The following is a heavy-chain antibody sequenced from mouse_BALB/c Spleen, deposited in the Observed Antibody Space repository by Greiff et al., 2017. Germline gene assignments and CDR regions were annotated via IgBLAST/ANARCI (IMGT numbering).Heavy chain of an antibody. Sequence: EVKVVESGGGLVQPGGSLKLSCAASGFDFSRYWMSWVRQAPGKGLEWIGEINPDSSTINYTPSLKDKFIISRDNAKNTLYLQMSKVRSEDTALYYCARGRLWLRRRAYYYAMDYWGQGTLVTVSA. CDR2: INPDSSTI. CDR1: GFDFSRYW. J-gene: IGHJ3*01. V-gene: IGHV4-1*02. CDR3: ARGRLWLRRRAYYYAMDY. D-gene: IGHD2-2*01.